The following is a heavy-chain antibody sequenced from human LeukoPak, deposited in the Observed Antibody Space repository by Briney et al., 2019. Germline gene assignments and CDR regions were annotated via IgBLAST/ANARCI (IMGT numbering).Heavy chain of an antibody. D-gene: IGHD2-21*01. Sequence: ASVKVSCKASGGTFSSYAISWVRQAPGQGLEWMGGIIPIFGTANYAQKFQGRVTITTDESTSTAYMELSSLRSEDTAVYYCARDRLCGGDCYSFYWYFDLWGRGTLVTVSS. CDR1: GGTFSSYA. CDR2: IIPIFGTA. V-gene: IGHV1-69*05. J-gene: IGHJ2*01. CDR3: ARDRLCGGDCYSFYWYFDL.